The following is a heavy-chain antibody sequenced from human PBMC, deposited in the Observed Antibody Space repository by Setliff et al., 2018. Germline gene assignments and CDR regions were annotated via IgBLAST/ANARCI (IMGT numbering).Heavy chain of an antibody. CDR1: GGSLRGNAIF. J-gene: IGHJ4*02. Sequence: SETLSLTCTVSGGSLRGNAIFWGWIRQPPGKGLEWIGSIYYTGDPYYNPSLKSRVTISVAPSKNQVSLKLTSVSAADTAVYYCARRDSTGYYGYSFDFWGQGTLVTVSS. CDR3: ARRDSTGYYGYSFDF. D-gene: IGHD3-22*01. V-gene: IGHV4-39*01. CDR2: IYYTGDP.